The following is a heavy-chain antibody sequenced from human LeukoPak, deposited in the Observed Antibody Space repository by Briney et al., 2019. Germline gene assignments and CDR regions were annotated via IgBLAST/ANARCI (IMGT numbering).Heavy chain of an antibody. CDR3: ARDEYYDSSGYYRILDY. Sequence: PGGPLRLSCAASGFTFSSYSMNWVRQAPGKGLEWVSSISSSSSYIYYADSVKGRFTISRDNAKNSLYLQMNSLGAEDTAVYYCARDEYYDSSGYYRILDYWGQGTLVTVSS. D-gene: IGHD3-22*01. CDR1: GFTFSSYS. CDR2: ISSSSSYI. J-gene: IGHJ4*02. V-gene: IGHV3-21*01.